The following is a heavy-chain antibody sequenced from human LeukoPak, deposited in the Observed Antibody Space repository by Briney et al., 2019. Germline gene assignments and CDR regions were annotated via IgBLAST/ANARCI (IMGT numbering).Heavy chain of an antibody. CDR3: ARDRTDYGGFDY. CDR1: GFTFSSYA. V-gene: IGHV3-30-3*01. J-gene: IGHJ4*02. CDR2: ISYDGSNK. D-gene: IGHD4-23*01. Sequence: GGSLRLSCAASGFTFSSYAMHWVRQAPGKGLEWVAVISYDGSNKYYADSVKGRFTISRDNSKNTLYLQMNSLRAEDTAVYYCARDRTDYGGFDYWGQGTLVTVSS.